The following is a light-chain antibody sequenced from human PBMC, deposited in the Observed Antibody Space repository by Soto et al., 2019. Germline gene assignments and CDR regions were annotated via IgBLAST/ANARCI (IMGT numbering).Light chain of an antibody. J-gene: IGLJ2*01. CDR3: SSYGGNNCRV. V-gene: IGLV2-8*01. CDR2: EVT. CDR1: SSDIGGYNY. Sequence: QSVLTQPPSASGSPGQSVSISCTGTSSDIGGYNYVSWYQQHPGKAPKLMIYEVTKRPSGVPDRFSGSKSGNTASLTVSGLQAEEEADYYCSSYGGNNCRVFGGGTKLTVL.